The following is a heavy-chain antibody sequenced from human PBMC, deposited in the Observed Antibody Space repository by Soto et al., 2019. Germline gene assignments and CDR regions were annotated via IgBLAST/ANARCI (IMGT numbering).Heavy chain of an antibody. CDR3: ARVTTEYYYYGMDV. V-gene: IGHV4-30-4*01. J-gene: IGHJ6*02. CDR1: GGSISSGDYY. D-gene: IGHD3-22*01. Sequence: SETLSLTCTVSGGSISSGDYYWSWIRQPPGKGLVWIGYIYYSGSTYYNPSLKSRVTISVDTSKNQFSLKLSSVTAADTAVYYCARVTTEYYYYGMDVWGQGTTVTVSS. CDR2: IYYSGST.